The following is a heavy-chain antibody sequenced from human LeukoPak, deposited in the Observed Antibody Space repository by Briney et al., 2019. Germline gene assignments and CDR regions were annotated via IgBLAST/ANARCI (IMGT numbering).Heavy chain of an antibody. D-gene: IGHD7-27*01. CDR2: ISGSGGST. Sequence: GGSLRLSCAASGFTFSNYDMSWVRQAPGKGLEWVSAISGSGGSTYYADSVKGRFTISRDNSKNTLYLQMNSLRAEDTAVYYCAKQSGRSQTGVDFDYWGQGTLVTVSS. CDR1: GFTFSNYD. CDR3: AKQSGRSQTGVDFDY. V-gene: IGHV3-23*01. J-gene: IGHJ4*02.